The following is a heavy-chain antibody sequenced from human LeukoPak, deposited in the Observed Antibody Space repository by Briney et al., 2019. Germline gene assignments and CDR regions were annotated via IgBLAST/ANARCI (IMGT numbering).Heavy chain of an antibody. J-gene: IGHJ3*02. D-gene: IGHD1-26*01. V-gene: IGHV7-4-1*02. CDR2: INTNTGNP. CDR1: GYTFTSYA. CDR3: ARGLSGSSDDAFDI. Sequence: ASVKVSCKASGYTFTSYAMNWVRQAPGQGLEWMGWINTNTGNPTYAQGFTGRFVFSLDTSVSTAYLQISSLKAEDTAVYYCARGLSGSSDDAFDIWGQGTMVTVSS.